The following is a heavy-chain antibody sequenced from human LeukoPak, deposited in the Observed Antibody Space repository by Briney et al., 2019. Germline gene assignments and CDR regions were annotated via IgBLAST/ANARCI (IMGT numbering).Heavy chain of an antibody. V-gene: IGHV3-30*03. J-gene: IGHJ6*04. CDR3: ARDQIGQQLDYYYGMDV. Sequence: PGRSLRLSCAASGFTFSSYGMHWVRQAPGKGLEWVAVISYDGSNKYYADSVKGRFTISRDNSKNTLYLQMNSLRAEDTAVYYCARDQIGQQLDYYYGMDVWGKGTTVTVSS. D-gene: IGHD6-13*01. CDR1: GFTFSSYG. CDR2: ISYDGSNK.